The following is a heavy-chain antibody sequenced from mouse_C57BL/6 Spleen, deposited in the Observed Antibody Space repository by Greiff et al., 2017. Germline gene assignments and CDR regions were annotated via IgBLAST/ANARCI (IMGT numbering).Heavy chain of an antibody. J-gene: IGHJ3*01. CDR3: ARIDGNCGWLAY. V-gene: IGHV3-6*01. CDR2: ISYDGSN. D-gene: IGHD2-1*01. CDR1: GYSITSGYY. Sequence: EVKLMESGPGLVKPSQSLSLTCSVTGYSITSGYYWNWIRQFPGNKLEWMGYISYDGSNNYNPSLKNRISITRDTSKNQFFLKLNSVTTEDTATYYCARIDGNCGWLAYWGQGTLVTVSA.